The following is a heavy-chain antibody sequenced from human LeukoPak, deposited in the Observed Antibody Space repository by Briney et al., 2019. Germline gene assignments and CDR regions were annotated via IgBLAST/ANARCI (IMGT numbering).Heavy chain of an antibody. CDR3: ARVAFGLYVMDV. V-gene: IGHV3-21*01. CDR2: ISSDSNHR. D-gene: IGHD3-3*01. Sequence: GGSLRLSCAASGFTFSTYSMNWVRQAPGKGLEWVSSISSDSNHRSYADSLKGRFTISRDNAKNSLYLQLISLRAEDTAVYYCARVAFGLYVMDVWGQGTTVAVSS. J-gene: IGHJ6*02. CDR1: GFTFSTYS.